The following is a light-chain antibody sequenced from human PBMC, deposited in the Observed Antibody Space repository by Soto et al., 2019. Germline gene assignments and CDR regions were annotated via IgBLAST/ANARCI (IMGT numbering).Light chain of an antibody. V-gene: IGKV1-5*03. CDR2: KAS. J-gene: IGKJ1*01. Sequence: DIQMTQSPSTLSGSVGDRVTITCRASQTISSWLAWYQQKPGKAPKLLIYKASTLKSGVPSRFSGSGSGTEFTLTISSLQPDDFATYYCQQYYSYSWTFGQGTKVEIK. CDR3: QQYYSYSWT. CDR1: QTISSW.